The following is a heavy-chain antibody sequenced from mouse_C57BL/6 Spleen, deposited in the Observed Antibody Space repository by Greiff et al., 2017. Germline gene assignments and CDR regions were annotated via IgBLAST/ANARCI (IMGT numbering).Heavy chain of an antibody. J-gene: IGHJ2*01. D-gene: IGHD2-3*01. CDR3: ARDGYYFDY. CDR2: INPNNGGT. Sequence: VQLKESGPELVKPGASVKMSCKASGYTFTDYNMHWVKQSHGKSLEWIGYINPNNGGTSYNQKFKGKATLTVNKSSSTAYMELRSLTSEDSAVYYCARDGYYFDYWGQGTTLTVSS. V-gene: IGHV1-22*01. CDR1: GYTFTDYN.